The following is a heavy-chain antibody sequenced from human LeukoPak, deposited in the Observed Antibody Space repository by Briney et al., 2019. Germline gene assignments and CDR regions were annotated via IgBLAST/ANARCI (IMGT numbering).Heavy chain of an antibody. CDR3: VRWSPSTVTYDV. Sequence: GGSLRLSCAASGFTFSDYHMSWIRQAPGKGLEWISYSSSSGIIKYYPDSVKGRFTVSRDNAQNSLFPQMNSLRVEDTAVYYCVRWSPSTVTYDVWGQGTLVTVSS. V-gene: IGHV3-11*01. CDR2: SSSSGIIK. D-gene: IGHD4-23*01. J-gene: IGHJ4*02. CDR1: GFTFSDYH.